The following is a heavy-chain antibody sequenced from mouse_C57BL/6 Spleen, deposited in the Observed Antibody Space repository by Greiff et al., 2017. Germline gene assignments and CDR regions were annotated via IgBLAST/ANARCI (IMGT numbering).Heavy chain of an antibody. CDR1: GFSFNTYA. D-gene: IGHD2-1*01. J-gene: IGHJ4*01. CDR3: VNLYYGNYGYAMDY. CDR2: IRSKSNNYAT. V-gene: IGHV10-1*01. Sequence: EVKLEESGGGLVQPKGSLKLSCAASGFSFNTYAMNWVRQAPGKGLEWVARIRSKSNNYATYYADSVKDRFTISRDDSESMLYLQMNNLKTEDTAMYYCVNLYYGNYGYAMDYWGQGTSVTVSS.